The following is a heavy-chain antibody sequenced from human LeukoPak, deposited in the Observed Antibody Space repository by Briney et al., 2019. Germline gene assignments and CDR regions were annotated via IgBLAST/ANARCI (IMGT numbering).Heavy chain of an antibody. D-gene: IGHD3-22*01. CDR3: ARAYNYYDSSTNAFDI. V-gene: IGHV3-30-3*01. J-gene: IGHJ3*02. CDR1: GSTFSSYA. CDR2: ISYDGSNK. Sequence: GGSLRLSCAASGSTFSSYAMHWVRQAPGKGLEWLSAISYDGSNKYYADSVKGRFTISRDNSKNTLYLQMNSLRAEDMAVYYCARAYNYYDSSTNAFDIWGQGTMVTVSS.